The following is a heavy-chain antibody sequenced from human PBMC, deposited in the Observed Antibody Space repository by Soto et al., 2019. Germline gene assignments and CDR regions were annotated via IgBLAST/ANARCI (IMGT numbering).Heavy chain of an antibody. CDR3: ARDDAFDNENGFDM. Sequence: GGSLRLSCAASGFTFSSYSMNWVRQAPGKGLEWVSSISSSSSYIYYADSVKGRFTISXXXXXXTXYXQXXXLRAXDTAVYYCARDDAFDNENGFDMWGQGTMVTVSS. V-gene: IGHV3-21*01. CDR2: ISSSSSYI. J-gene: IGHJ3*02. D-gene: IGHD3-3*02. CDR1: GFTFSSYS.